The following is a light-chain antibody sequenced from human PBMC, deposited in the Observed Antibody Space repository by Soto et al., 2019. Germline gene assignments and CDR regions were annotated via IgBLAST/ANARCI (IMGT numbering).Light chain of an antibody. CDR3: PHYTRYSDA. CDR2: KAS. Sequence: DIQMTQSPSTLSGSVGDRVTITCRASQTISSWLAWYQQKPGKAPKLLIYKASTLKSGVPSRFSGSGSGTEFTLTISSLQPDDFATHHSPHYTRYSDAFRQRTKV. J-gene: IGKJ1*01. CDR1: QTISSW. V-gene: IGKV1-5*03.